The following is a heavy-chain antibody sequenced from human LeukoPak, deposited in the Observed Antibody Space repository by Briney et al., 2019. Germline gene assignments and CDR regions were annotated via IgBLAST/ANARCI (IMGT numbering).Heavy chain of an antibody. CDR3: ARVSRMGADY. Sequence: SETLSLTCTVSGGSISSYYWNWIRQPPGKGLEWIGYIYNSGSTKYNPSLKSRVTISVDTSKNQFSLKLSSATAADTAVYYCARVSRMGADYWGQGTLVTVSS. V-gene: IGHV4-59*01. J-gene: IGHJ4*02. CDR1: GGSISSYY. CDR2: IYNSGST. D-gene: IGHD1-26*01.